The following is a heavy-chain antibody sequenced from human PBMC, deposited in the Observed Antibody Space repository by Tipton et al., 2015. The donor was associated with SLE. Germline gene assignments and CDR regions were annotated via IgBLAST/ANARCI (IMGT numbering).Heavy chain of an antibody. D-gene: IGHD6-19*01. J-gene: IGHJ4*02. Sequence: TLSLTCTVSGGSIGSHYWSWIRQPPGKGLEWIGSLHYSGSTSYNPSLKSRVTISVDTSKNQFSLKVSSVNAADTAVYYCARHWGSGSGWQFTFDYWGQGTLVTVSS. CDR1: GGSIGSHY. V-gene: IGHV4-59*05. CDR2: LHYSGST. CDR3: ARHWGSGSGWQFTFDY.